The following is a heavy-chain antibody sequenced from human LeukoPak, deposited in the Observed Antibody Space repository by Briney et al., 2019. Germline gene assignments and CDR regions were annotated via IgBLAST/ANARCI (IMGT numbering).Heavy chain of an antibody. CDR1: GGSISCYY. V-gene: IGHV4-59*01. Sequence: PSETLSLTCTVSGGSISCYYWSWIRQPPGKGLEWIGYIYYSGSTNYNPSLKSRVTISVDTSKNQFSLKLSSVTAADTAVYYCARGEAGGGSSWSTTPIVDVWGKGTTVTVSS. J-gene: IGHJ6*04. D-gene: IGHD6-13*01. CDR2: IYYSGST. CDR3: ARGEAGGGSSWSTTPIVDV.